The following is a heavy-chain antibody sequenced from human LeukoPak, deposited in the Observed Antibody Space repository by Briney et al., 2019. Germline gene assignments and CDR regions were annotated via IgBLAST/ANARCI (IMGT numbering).Heavy chain of an antibody. J-gene: IGHJ4*02. CDR2: ISAYDGST. V-gene: IGHV1-18*01. CDR3: ARDQGSGSYYPRFDY. Sequence: GASVKVSCKASGYSFTTYGISWMRQAPGQGLEWMGWISAYDGSTNYAQQFQGRVTLTIDTSTTTAYVELRSLRSDDTAIYYCARDQGSGSYYPRFDYWGQGALVTVSS. CDR1: GYSFTTYG. D-gene: IGHD3-10*01.